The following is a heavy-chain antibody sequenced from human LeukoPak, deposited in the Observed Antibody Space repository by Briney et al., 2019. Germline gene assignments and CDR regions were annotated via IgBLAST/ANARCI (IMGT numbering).Heavy chain of an antibody. CDR2: ISSSSSYI. Sequence: GGSLRLSCAASGFTFSSYSMNWVRQAPGKGLEWVSSISSSSSYIYYADSVKGRFTISRDNAKNSLYLQMNSLRAEDTAVYYCAKDTSSGHNWFDPWGQGTLVTVSS. CDR1: GFTFSSYS. V-gene: IGHV3-21*04. D-gene: IGHD2-2*01. J-gene: IGHJ5*02. CDR3: AKDTSSGHNWFDP.